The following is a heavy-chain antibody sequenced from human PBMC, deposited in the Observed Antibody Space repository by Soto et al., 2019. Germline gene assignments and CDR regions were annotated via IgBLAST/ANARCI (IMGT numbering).Heavy chain of an antibody. CDR3: AREQICNVVKCSNWFDH. Sequence: XGSLRLSCTAAGFKFSDYAITWVRQAPGEGLEWVSVISGSGGVTYFADSVKGRFTVSRDNSKNTVFLQLNNVRAEDSAMYFCAREQICNVVKCSNWFDHWGQGTLVTVSS. D-gene: IGHD2-8*01. V-gene: IGHV3-23*01. CDR2: ISGSGGVT. CDR1: GFKFSDYA. J-gene: IGHJ5*02.